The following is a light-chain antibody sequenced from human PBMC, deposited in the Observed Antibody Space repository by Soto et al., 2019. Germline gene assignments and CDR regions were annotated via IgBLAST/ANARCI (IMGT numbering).Light chain of an antibody. Sequence: QSALTQPASVSGSPGQSITISCTGTSSDVGGYNYVSWYQQHPGKAPKLMIXXXXXXXXXXXXXXXXXKSGNTASLTISGXXXXXXXXXYCSSYTSSSTRVFGGGTKLTVL. CDR2: XXX. J-gene: IGLJ3*02. V-gene: IGLV2-14*01. CDR3: SSYTSSSTRV. CDR1: SSDVGGYNY.